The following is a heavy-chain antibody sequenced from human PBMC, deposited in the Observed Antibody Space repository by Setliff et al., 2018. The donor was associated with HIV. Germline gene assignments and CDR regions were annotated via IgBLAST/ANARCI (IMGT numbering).Heavy chain of an antibody. V-gene: IGHV4-39*01. D-gene: IGHD3-10*01. CDR3: ARLAIYGSD. CDR1: GGSISRTSYY. J-gene: IGHJ6*02. CDR2: ISNSGGN. Sequence: PSETLSLTCTVSGGSISRTSYYWGWIRQPPGKGLEWIGSISNSGGNYYSPSLKSRVTISVDTSKNQFSLKVNSVTAADTAVYFCARLAIYGSDWGQGTTVTVSS.